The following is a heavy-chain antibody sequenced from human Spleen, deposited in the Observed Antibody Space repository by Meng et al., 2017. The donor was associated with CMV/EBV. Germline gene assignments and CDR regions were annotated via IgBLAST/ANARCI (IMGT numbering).Heavy chain of an antibody. J-gene: IGHJ4*01. CDR1: GYTFTSYG. CDR3: ALSPRTWYQDY. CDR2: ISVYNGNT. D-gene: IGHD2-2*01. Sequence: ASVKVSCKASGYTFTSYGISWVRQAPGQGLEWMGWISVYNGNTKYAQRFQGRVTVTRDASSRAANMELTSLTSDDTAVYYCALSPRTWYQDYWGHGTLVTVSS. V-gene: IGHV1-18*01.